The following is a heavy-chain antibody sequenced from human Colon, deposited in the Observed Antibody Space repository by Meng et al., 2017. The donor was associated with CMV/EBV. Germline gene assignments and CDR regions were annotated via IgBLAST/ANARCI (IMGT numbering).Heavy chain of an antibody. CDR1: GSTFDDYA. D-gene: IGHD2-2*01. Sequence: GESLKISCAASGSTFDDYAMHWVRQAPGKGLEWVSLISWDGGSTYYPDSVKGRFTISRDNSKNSLYLQMNSLRAEDTALYYWAKDKSSIVVVPAGVDYYYGMDVWGQGTTVTVSS. J-gene: IGHJ6*02. CDR2: ISWDGGST. CDR3: AKDKSSIVVVPAGVDYYYGMDV. V-gene: IGHV3-43D*03.